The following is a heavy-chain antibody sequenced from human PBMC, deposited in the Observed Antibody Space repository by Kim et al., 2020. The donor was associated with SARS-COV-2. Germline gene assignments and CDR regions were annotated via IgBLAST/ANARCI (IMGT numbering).Heavy chain of an antibody. J-gene: IGHJ4*02. D-gene: IGHD3-10*01. CDR2: IIPIFGTA. CDR1: GGTFSSYA. CDR3: ARDGLGFGELFDY. Sequence: SVKVSCKASGGTFSSYAISWVRQAPGQGLEWMGGIIPIFGTANYAQKFQGRVTITADESTSTAYMELSSLRSEDTAVYYCARDGLGFGELFDYWGQGTLVTVSS. V-gene: IGHV1-69*13.